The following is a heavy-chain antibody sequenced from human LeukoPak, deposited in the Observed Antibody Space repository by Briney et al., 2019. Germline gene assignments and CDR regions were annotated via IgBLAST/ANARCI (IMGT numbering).Heavy chain of an antibody. Sequence: GESLKIFCKGSGYSFTSYWIGWVRQMPGKGLEWMGIIYPGDSDTRYSPSFQGQVTISADKSISTAYLQWSSLKASDTAMYYCARLAEAAAGTYPYYYGMDVWGQGTTVTVSS. V-gene: IGHV5-51*01. CDR2: IYPGDSDT. CDR1: GYSFTSYW. D-gene: IGHD6-13*01. J-gene: IGHJ6*02. CDR3: ARLAEAAAGTYPYYYGMDV.